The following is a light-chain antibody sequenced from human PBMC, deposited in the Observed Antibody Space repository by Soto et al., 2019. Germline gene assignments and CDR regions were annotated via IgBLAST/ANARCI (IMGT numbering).Light chain of an antibody. Sequence: EIVLTQSPGTLSLSPGERATLSCRASQSVSSSSLTWYQQKPGQAPRLLIYGASTRATGIPDRFSGSGSGTDFSLTISRLEPEDFAVYYCLQFDISPLYTFGQGTKVE. J-gene: IGKJ2*01. V-gene: IGKV3-20*01. CDR1: QSVSSSS. CDR3: LQFDISPLYT. CDR2: GAS.